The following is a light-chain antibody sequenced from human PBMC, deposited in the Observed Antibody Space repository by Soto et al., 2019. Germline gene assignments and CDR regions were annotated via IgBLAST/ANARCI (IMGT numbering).Light chain of an antibody. J-gene: IGKJ4*01. CDR1: QSISSY. V-gene: IGKV1-39*01. CDR2: AAS. Sequence: DIQMTQSPSSLSASVGDRVTITCRASQSISSYLNWYQQKPGKAPKLLIYAASSLQSGVPSRFSGSGSGTDSPLTISSLQPEDFATYYCQQSYSTPLLTFGGGTKVDIK. CDR3: QQSYSTPLLT.